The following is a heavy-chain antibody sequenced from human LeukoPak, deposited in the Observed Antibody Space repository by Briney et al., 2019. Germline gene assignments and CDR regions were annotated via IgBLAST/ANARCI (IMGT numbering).Heavy chain of an antibody. J-gene: IGHJ3*02. D-gene: IGHD2-2*02. CDR1: GGTFSSYA. CDR2: IIPIFGTA. V-gene: IGHV1-69*05. Sequence: ASVKVSCKASGGTFSSYAVSWVRQAPGQGLEWMGGIIPIFGTANYAQKFQGRVTITTDESTSTAYMELSSLRSEDTAVYYCAREPIGGGYCSSTSCYTGNAFDIWGQGTMVTVSS. CDR3: AREPIGGGYCSSTSCYTGNAFDI.